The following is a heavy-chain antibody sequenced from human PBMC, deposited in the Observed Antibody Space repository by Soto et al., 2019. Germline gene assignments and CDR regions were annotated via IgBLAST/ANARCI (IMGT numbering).Heavy chain of an antibody. V-gene: IGHV3-21*01. CDR3: ASRRVAAAGNSYYYYYYGMDV. CDR2: ISSSSSCI. CDR1: GFTFSSYS. Sequence: GGSLRLSCAASGFTFSSYSMNWVRQAPGRGLEWVSSISSSSSCIYYADSVNGRFTISRDNAKNSLYLQMNSLRAEDTAVYYCASRRVAAAGNSYYYYYYGMDVWGQGTTVTVSS. J-gene: IGHJ6*02. D-gene: IGHD6-13*01.